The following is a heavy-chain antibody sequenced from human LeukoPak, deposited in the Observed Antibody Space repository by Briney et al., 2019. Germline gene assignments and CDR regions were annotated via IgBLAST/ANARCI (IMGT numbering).Heavy chain of an antibody. V-gene: IGHV4-39*01. D-gene: IGHD6-13*01. Sequence: PSETLSLTCTVSGGSISSSNYYWGWIRQPPGKGLEWIGSIYYSGSTYYNPSLKSRVTISVDTSKNQFSLKLSYVTAVDTAVYYCARMLEYSSSWYNWFDPWGQGTLVTVSS. CDR2: IYYSGST. CDR3: ARMLEYSSSWYNWFDP. J-gene: IGHJ5*02. CDR1: GGSISSSNYY.